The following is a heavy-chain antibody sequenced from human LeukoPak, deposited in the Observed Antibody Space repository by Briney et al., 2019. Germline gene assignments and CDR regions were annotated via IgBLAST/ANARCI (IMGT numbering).Heavy chain of an antibody. J-gene: IGHJ4*02. CDR3: AKRGVVIRVILGVFHKEGYYFDS. CDR2: INDSGGST. V-gene: IGHV3-23*01. D-gene: IGHD3-22*01. Sequence: GGSLRLSCADSGITLSNYGMSWVRQAPGKGLEWVAGINDSGGSTNYADSVKGRFTLSPDNPKNTLYLQMNSLRAEDTAVYFCAKRGVVIRVILGVFHKEGYYFDSWGQGALVTVSS. CDR1: GITLSNYG.